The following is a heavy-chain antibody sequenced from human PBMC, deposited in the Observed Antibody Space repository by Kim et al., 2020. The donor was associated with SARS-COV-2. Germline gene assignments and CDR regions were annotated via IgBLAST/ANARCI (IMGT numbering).Heavy chain of an antibody. V-gene: IGHV1-69*13. D-gene: IGHD3-10*01. CDR3: ARGEWFGELLLGY. Sequence: SVKVSCKASGGTFSSYAISWVRQAPGQGLEWMGGIIPIFGTANYAQKFQGRVTITADESTSTAYMELSSLRSEDTAVYYCARGEWFGELLLGYWGQGTLVTVSS. CDR2: IIPIFGTA. CDR1: GGTFSSYA. J-gene: IGHJ4*02.